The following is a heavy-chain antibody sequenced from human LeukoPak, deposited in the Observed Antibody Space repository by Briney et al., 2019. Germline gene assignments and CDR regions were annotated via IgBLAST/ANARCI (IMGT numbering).Heavy chain of an antibody. D-gene: IGHD2-15*01. J-gene: IGHJ4*02. CDR3: VSTPRAGY. CDR1: GFTFSSYG. Sequence: GGSLRLSCAASGFTFSSYGMHWVRQAPGKGLEWVSFISGSGGSTYYADSVKGRFTISRDNSKNTLSLQMNSLRAEDTAVCYCVSTPRAGYWGQGTLVTVSS. CDR2: ISGSGGST. V-gene: IGHV3-23*01.